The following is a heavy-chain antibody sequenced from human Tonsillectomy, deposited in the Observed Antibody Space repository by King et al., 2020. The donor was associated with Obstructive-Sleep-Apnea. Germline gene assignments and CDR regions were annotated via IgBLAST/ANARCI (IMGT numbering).Heavy chain of an antibody. CDR1: GFTVSSNY. Sequence: VQLVESGGDLVQPGGSLRLSCAASGFTVSSNYMSWVRQAPGKGLEWVSIIYSGGSTYYADSVKGRFTISRHNSNNTLYLQMNGLRGEDTAVYYCARDIGSGWATYWGQGTLVTVSS. CDR2: IYSGGST. D-gene: IGHD6-19*01. J-gene: IGHJ4*02. V-gene: IGHV3-53*04. CDR3: ARDIGSGWATY.